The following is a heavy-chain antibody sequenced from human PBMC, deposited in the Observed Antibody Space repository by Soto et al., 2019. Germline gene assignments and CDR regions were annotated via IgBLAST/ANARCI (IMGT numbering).Heavy chain of an antibody. CDR1: GGTFSSYA. CDR3: ARDLDPSYYDSSGYYLAFDI. CDR2: IIPIFGTA. D-gene: IGHD3-22*01. J-gene: IGHJ3*02. Sequence: SVKVSCKASGGTFSSYAISWVRQAPGQGLEWMGGIIPIFGTANYAQKFQGRVTITADESTSTAYMELSSLRSEDTAVYYCARDLDPSYYDSSGYYLAFDIWGQGTMVTVSS. V-gene: IGHV1-69*13.